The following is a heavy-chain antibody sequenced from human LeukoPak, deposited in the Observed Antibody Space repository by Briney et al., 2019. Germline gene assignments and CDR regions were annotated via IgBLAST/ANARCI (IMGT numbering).Heavy chain of an antibody. D-gene: IGHD3-22*01. J-gene: IGHJ4*02. V-gene: IGHV4-59*01. Sequence: SETLSLTCTVSGGSISSYYWSWIRQPPGKGLEWIGYIYYSGSTNYNPSLKSRVTISVDTSKNQFSLKLSSVTAADTAMYYCARDSYDSSGNYRSFDYWGQGTQVTVSP. CDR2: IYYSGST. CDR3: ARDSYDSSGNYRSFDY. CDR1: GGSISSYY.